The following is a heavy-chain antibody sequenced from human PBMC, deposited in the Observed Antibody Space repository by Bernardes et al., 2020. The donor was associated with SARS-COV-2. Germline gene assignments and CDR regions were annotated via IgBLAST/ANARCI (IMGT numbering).Heavy chain of an antibody. CDR1: GFTFNTYG. CDR2: IWYDGSTK. Sequence: GGSLRLSCAASGFTFNTYGMHWVRRAPGKGLEWVAVIWYDGSTKYYADSVKGRFTISRDNSKNTLYLQMNSLRAEDTAVYYCARDAGYNWNLRYYYGMDVWGQGTTVTVSS. V-gene: IGHV3-33*01. D-gene: IGHD1-20*01. CDR3: ARDAGYNWNLRYYYGMDV. J-gene: IGHJ6*02.